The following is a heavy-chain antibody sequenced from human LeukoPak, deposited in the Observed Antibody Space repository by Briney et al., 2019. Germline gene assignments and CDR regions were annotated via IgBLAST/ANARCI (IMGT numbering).Heavy chain of an antibody. V-gene: IGHV3-30-3*01. CDR2: ISNDGSNK. CDR3: ARDAPDSSGYGPIGYFDY. D-gene: IGHD3-22*01. J-gene: IGHJ4*02. CDR1: GFTFSSYA. Sequence: GRSVRLSCAASGFTFSSYAMHWVRQAPGKGLEWVAVISNDGSNKYYADSVKGRFTISRDNSKNTLYLQMNSLRAEDTAVYYCARDAPDSSGYGPIGYFDYWGQGTLVTVSS.